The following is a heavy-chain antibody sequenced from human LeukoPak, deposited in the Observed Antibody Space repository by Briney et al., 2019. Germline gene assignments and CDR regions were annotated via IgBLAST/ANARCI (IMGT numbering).Heavy chain of an antibody. V-gene: IGHV1-46*01. CDR2: INPSGGST. J-gene: IGHJ4*02. CDR3: ASSDSSGWSPFDY. D-gene: IGHD6-19*01. Sequence: GASVKVSCKASGYTFTSYYMHWVRQAPGQGLEWMGIINPSGGSTSYTQKFQGRVTMTRDTSTSTVYMELSSLRSEDTAVYYCASSDSSGWSPFDYWGQGTLVTVSS. CDR1: GYTFTSYY.